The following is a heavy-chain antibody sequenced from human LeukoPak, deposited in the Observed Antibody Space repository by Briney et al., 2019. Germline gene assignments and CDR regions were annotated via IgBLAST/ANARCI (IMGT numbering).Heavy chain of an antibody. V-gene: IGHV1-2*02. CDR1: GYTFTGYY. CDR2: INPNSGGT. CDR3: ARDVARRWLGLDY. J-gene: IGHJ4*02. D-gene: IGHD6-19*01. Sequence: ASVKVSCKASGYTFTGYYMHWVRQAPGQGLEWMGWINPNSGGTNYAQKFQGRVTMTRDTSISTAYMELSRLRSDDTAVYYCARDVARRWLGLDYWGQGTLVTVSS.